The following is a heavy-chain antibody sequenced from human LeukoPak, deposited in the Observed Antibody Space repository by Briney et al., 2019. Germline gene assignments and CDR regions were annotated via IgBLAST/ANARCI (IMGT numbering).Heavy chain of an antibody. Sequence: GGSLRLSCGVSGFSFRMYFFHWVRHVPGKGLMWVSRINSDGSETFYADSVRGRFTISRDNDKNTVSMQMNSLRVEDTAVYYCARETLGSGLRAPDYWGRGALVTVSS. J-gene: IGHJ4*02. D-gene: IGHD7-27*01. CDR1: GFSFRMYF. CDR3: ARETLGSGLRAPDY. V-gene: IGHV3-74*01. CDR2: INSDGSET.